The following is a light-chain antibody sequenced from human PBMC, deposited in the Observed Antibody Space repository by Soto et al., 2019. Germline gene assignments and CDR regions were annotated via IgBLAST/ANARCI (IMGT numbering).Light chain of an antibody. Sequence: DIQMTQSPSSLSASIGDRVTITCQASQDISNYLNWYQQKPGKAPKLLIYDTSNLETGVPSRFSGGGSGTSYVITISGLQPEDIATYYCQQYANLPWTFGRGTTVEVK. CDR1: QDISNY. CDR2: DTS. CDR3: QQYANLPWT. V-gene: IGKV1-33*01. J-gene: IGKJ1*01.